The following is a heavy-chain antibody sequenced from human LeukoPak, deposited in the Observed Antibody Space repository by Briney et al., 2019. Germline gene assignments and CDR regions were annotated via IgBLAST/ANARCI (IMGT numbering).Heavy chain of an antibody. CDR3: ASISTVTYYYYMDV. V-gene: IGHV3-23*01. CDR2: ISVSAGST. J-gene: IGHJ6*03. Sequence: GGSLRLSCAASGFTFSTYAMSWVRQAPGKGLEWVSAISVSAGSTYYADSVKGRFTISRDNSKNTLYLQMNSLRAEDTAVYYCASISTVTYYYYMDVWGKGTTVTVSS. D-gene: IGHD4-11*01. CDR1: GFTFSTYA.